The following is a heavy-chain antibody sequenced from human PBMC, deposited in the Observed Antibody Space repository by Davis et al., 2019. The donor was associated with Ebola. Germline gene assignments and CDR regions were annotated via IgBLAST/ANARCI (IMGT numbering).Heavy chain of an antibody. Sequence: GESLKISCAASGFTFSSYSMNWVRQAPGRGLEWLSSITSSSSYIYYADSVRGRFTISRDKAKNSLYLQMNSLRADDTAVYYCVRDVTIWGQGTMVTASS. CDR3: VRDVTI. CDR1: GFTFSSYS. CDR2: ITSSSSYI. J-gene: IGHJ3*02. V-gene: IGHV3-21*01. D-gene: IGHD2/OR15-2a*01.